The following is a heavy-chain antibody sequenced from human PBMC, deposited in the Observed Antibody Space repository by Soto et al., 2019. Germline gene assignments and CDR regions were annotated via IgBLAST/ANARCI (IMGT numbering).Heavy chain of an antibody. CDR1: GFTFSSYA. CDR3: AKGNNLHSSGWSFTYYFDY. J-gene: IGHJ4*02. V-gene: IGHV3-23*01. D-gene: IGHD6-19*01. Sequence: GGSLRLSCAASGFTFSSYAMIWVGRAPGKGLEWVSAISGSGGSTYYADSVKGRFTISRDNSKNTLYLQMNSLRAEDTAVYYCAKGNNLHSSGWSFTYYFDYWGQGTLVTVSS. CDR2: ISGSGGST.